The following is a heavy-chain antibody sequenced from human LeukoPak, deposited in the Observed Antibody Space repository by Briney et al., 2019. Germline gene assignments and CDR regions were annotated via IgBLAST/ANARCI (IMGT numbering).Heavy chain of an antibody. CDR1: GFTFSNYW. CDR3: ARDRGIHGWFDP. V-gene: IGHV3-7*01. Sequence: GGSLRLSCAASGFTFSNYWMSWVRQAPGKGLEWVGNINQDGNEKYYVDSVKGRFTISRDNAKNSLYLQMNSLRAEDTAVYYCARDRGIHGWFDPWGQGTLVTVSS. J-gene: IGHJ5*02. CDR2: INQDGNEK. D-gene: IGHD3-10*01.